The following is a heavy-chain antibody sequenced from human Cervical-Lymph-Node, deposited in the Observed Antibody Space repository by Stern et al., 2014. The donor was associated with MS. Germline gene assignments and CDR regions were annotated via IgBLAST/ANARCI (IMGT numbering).Heavy chain of an antibody. J-gene: IGHJ4*02. D-gene: IGHD3-10*01. V-gene: IGHV1-2*02. CDR1: GYTLTGYY. CDR2: MNANSGGT. CDR3: ARDRIGDGDLSLDN. Sequence: VHLVESGAEMKKPGASVKVSCKASGYTLTGYYIHWVRQAPGQGLEWMGWMNANSGGTKYAQNFQGRVTMTTDTSINTAYMEMSGLTSDDTAVYFCARDRIGDGDLSLDNWGQGTLVTVSS.